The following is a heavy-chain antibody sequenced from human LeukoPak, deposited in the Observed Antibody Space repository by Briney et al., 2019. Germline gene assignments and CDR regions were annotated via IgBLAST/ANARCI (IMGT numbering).Heavy chain of an antibody. CDR2: VNLDGSEK. Sequence: GGSLRLSCAASGFTFTSHWMSWVRQAPGKGLEWVARVNLDGSEKYYVDSVKGRFTISRDNAKTSLYLEMNSLRAEDTAVYYCARDATYCTNGVCYTRFDYWGQGTLVTVSS. V-gene: IGHV3-7*01. CDR3: ARDATYCTNGVCYTRFDY. D-gene: IGHD2-8*01. J-gene: IGHJ4*02. CDR1: GFTFTSHW.